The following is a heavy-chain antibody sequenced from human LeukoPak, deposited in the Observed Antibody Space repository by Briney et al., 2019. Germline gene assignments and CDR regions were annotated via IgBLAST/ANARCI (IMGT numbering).Heavy chain of an antibody. D-gene: IGHD1-14*01. J-gene: IGHJ6*02. CDR2: IHYSGST. CDR1: GGSISGYY. V-gene: IGHV4-59*08. Sequence: SETLPLTCTGSGGSISGYYWSWIRQPRGKGLEWIGYIHYSGSTNYNPSLRSRVTISVDTSKNQFFLKLSSVIAADTAVYYCARHTNVLTPPSAYGMDVWGQATTVTVSS. CDR3: ARHTNVLTPPSAYGMDV.